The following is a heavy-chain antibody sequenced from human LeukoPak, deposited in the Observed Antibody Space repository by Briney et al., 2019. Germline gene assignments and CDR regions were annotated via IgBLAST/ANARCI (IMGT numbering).Heavy chain of an antibody. J-gene: IGHJ4*02. CDR3: ARDLGFIVVEDFDY. D-gene: IGHD2-2*01. Sequence: ASVKVSCKASGYTFTGYYMHWVRQAPGQGLEWTGWINPNSGGTNYAQKFQGRVTMTRDTSISTAYMELSRLRSDDTAVYYCARDLGFIVVEDFDYWGQGTLVTVSS. V-gene: IGHV1-2*02. CDR1: GYTFTGYY. CDR2: INPNSGGT.